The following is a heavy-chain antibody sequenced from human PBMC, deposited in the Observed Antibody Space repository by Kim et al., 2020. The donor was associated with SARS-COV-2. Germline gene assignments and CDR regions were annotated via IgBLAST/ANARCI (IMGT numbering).Heavy chain of an antibody. CDR3: ASSFMSRGVIAHY. CDR1: GFTFGSYA. Sequence: GGSLRLSCAGSGFTFGSYAMSWVRQAPGKGLESISSISGGADRIYYADFVKGRFTISRDNSKNTLYLEMNSLRAEDTAKYYCASSFMSRGVIAHYWGQGT. V-gene: IGHV3-23*01. J-gene: IGHJ4*02. D-gene: IGHD3-10*01. CDR2: ISGGADRI.